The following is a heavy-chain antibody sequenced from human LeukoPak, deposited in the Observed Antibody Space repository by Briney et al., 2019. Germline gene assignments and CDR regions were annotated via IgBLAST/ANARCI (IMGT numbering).Heavy chain of an antibody. Sequence: GGSLRLSCAASGFTFRNYWMSWVRQAPGKGLEWVANIKQDGSDKDYVDSVKGRLTISRDNAKNSLYLQMNSLAAEDTAVYFCARYAEVYYYIDVWGTGTTVTVSS. CDR2: IKQDGSDK. V-gene: IGHV3-7*01. CDR1: GFTFRNYW. CDR3: ARYAEVYYYIDV. J-gene: IGHJ6*03. D-gene: IGHD2-8*01.